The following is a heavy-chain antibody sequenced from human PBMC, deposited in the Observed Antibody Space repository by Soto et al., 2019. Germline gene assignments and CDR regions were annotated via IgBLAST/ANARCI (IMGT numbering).Heavy chain of an antibody. Sequence: GGSLRLSCAASGFTFSSYAMHWVRQAPGKGLEWVAVISYDGSNKYYADSVKGRFTISRDNSKNTLYLQMNSLRAEDMAVYYCARDKEGYSSSWYRRSDYYYYGMDVWGQGTTVTVSS. CDR2: ISYDGSNK. CDR1: GFTFSSYA. V-gene: IGHV3-30-3*01. D-gene: IGHD6-13*01. J-gene: IGHJ6*02. CDR3: ARDKEGYSSSWYRRSDYYYYGMDV.